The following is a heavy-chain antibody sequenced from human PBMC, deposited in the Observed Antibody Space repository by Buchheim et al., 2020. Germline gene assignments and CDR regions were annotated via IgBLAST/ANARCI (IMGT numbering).Heavy chain of an antibody. D-gene: IGHD3-3*01. V-gene: IGHV3-7*01. CDR1: GFTFSSYW. CDR3: ARDILEWEPGLGMDV. CDR2: IKQDGSEK. Sequence: EVQLVESGGGLVQPGGSLRLSCAASGFTFSSYWMSWVRQAPGKGLEWVANIKQDGSEKYYVDSVKGRFTISRDNDKNSLYLQMNSLRAEDTAVYYCARDILEWEPGLGMDVWGQGTT. J-gene: IGHJ6*02.